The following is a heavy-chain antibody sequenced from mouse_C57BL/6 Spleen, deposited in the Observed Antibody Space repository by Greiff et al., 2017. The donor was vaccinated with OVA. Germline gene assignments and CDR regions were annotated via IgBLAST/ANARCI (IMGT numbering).Heavy chain of an antibody. CDR1: GYTFTSYW. CDR3: APSSYYGSPGLAD. D-gene: IGHD2-2*01. V-gene: IGHV1-53*01. J-gene: IGHJ3*01. CDR2: INPSNGGT. Sequence: LQQPGTELVKPGASVKLSCKASGYTFTSYWMHWVKQRPGQGLEWVGNINPSNGGTNYNEKFKSKATLTVDKSSSTAYMQLSRLTSEDAAVYYGAPSSYYGSPGLADWGQGTLVTVSA.